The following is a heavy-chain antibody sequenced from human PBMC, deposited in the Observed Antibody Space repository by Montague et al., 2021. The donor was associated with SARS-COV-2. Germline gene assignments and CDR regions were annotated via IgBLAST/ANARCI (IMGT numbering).Heavy chain of an antibody. CDR1: GFTFSSYS. J-gene: IGHJ6*02. D-gene: IGHD3-22*01. CDR3: ARGGNLWDSSGYYREGYFYGMDV. CDR2: ISSSSTTI. V-gene: IGHV3-48*04. Sequence: SLRLSCAASGFTFSSYSMNWVRQAPGKGLEWVSYISSSSTTIYYADSVKGRFTISRDNAKNSLYLQVNSLRAEDTVVYYCARGGNLWDSSGYYREGYFYGMDVWGQGTTVTVPS.